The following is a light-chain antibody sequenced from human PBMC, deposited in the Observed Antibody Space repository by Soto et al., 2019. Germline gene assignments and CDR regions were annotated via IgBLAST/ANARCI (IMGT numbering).Light chain of an antibody. CDR2: SDT. CDR3: QVWDSGSAHVL. V-gene: IGLV3-21*01. CDR1: NIGSKG. Sequence: SYELTQPPSVSVAPGKTARFSGGGTNIGSKGVHWYQQKPGQAPVLVIYSDTDLPPVIPERFSGSNSANMATLTISRVEAGDEADYYCQVWDSGSAHVLFGGGTKLTVL. J-gene: IGLJ2*01.